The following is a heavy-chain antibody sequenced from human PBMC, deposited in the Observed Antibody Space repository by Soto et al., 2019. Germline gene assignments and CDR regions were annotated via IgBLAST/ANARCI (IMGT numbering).Heavy chain of an antibody. D-gene: IGHD1-26*01. CDR2: INQDETKK. CDR1: GFTFNTHW. J-gene: IGHJ6*02. CDR3: ARGEHSTSSYYYYYGLDV. Sequence: EVQLVESGGGLVQPGGSLRLSCRTSGFTFNTHWMSWVRQAPGKGLEWVANINQDETKKYYVDSVEGRFTVSRDNVKTSVYLQMNSLRAEDTAVYYCARGEHSTSSYYYYYGLDVWGQGTTVTVSS. V-gene: IGHV3-7*05.